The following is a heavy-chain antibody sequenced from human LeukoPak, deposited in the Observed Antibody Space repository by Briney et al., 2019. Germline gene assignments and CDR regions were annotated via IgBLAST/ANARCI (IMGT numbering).Heavy chain of an antibody. D-gene: IGHD2-15*01. V-gene: IGHV1-8*01. Sequence: ASVKVSCKASGYTFTSYDINWVRQATGQGLEWMGWMNPNSGNTGYAQKFQGRVTMTRNTSISTAYMELSSLRSEDTAVYYCARGVCSGGSCYAHRWFDPWGQGTLVTVSS. CDR3: ARGVCSGGSCYAHRWFDP. CDR1: GYTFTSYD. CDR2: MNPNSGNT. J-gene: IGHJ5*02.